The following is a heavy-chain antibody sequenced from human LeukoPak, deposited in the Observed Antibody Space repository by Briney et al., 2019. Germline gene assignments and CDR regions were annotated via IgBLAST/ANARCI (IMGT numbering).Heavy chain of an antibody. V-gene: IGHV4-4*07. CDR2: IYTSGST. CDR1: GVSISSYY. J-gene: IGHJ4*02. CDR3: ARETIAVAGRVFDC. D-gene: IGHD6-19*01. Sequence: PSETLSLTCTVSGVSISSYYWSWIRQPAGKGLEWIGRIYTSGSTNYNPSLKSRVTMSVDTSKNQFSLKLSSVTAADTAVYYCARETIAVAGRVFDCWGQGTLVTVSS.